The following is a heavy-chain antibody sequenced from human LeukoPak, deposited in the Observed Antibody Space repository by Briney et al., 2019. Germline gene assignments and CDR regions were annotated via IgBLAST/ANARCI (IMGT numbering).Heavy chain of an antibody. CDR3: ARGRNRIVGATHNSNGFDY. CDR1: GGSISSGGYY. Sequence: PSETLSLTCTVSGGSISSGGYYWSWIRQPPGKGLEWIGSIYYSGSTYYNPSLKSRVTISVDTSKNQFSLKLSSVTAADTAVYYCARGRNRIVGATHNSNGFDYWGQGTLVTVSS. CDR2: IYYSGST. J-gene: IGHJ4*02. D-gene: IGHD1-26*01. V-gene: IGHV4-39*07.